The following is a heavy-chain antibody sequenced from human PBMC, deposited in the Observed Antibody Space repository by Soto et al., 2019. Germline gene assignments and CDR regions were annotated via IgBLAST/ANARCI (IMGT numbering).Heavy chain of an antibody. CDR2: ISYDGSNK. Sequence: GGSLRLSCAASGFTFSSYAMHWVRQAPGKGLEWVAVISYDGSNKYYADSVKGRFTISRDNSKNTLYLQMNSLRAEDTAVYYCARGAYYYDSSGYYPADYWGQGTLVTVSS. V-gene: IGHV3-30-3*01. CDR3: ARGAYYYDSSGYYPADY. CDR1: GFTFSSYA. D-gene: IGHD3-22*01. J-gene: IGHJ4*02.